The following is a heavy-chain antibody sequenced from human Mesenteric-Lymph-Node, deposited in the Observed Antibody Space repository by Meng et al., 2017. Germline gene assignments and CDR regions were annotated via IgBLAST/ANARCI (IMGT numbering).Heavy chain of an antibody. D-gene: IGHD7-27*01. CDR1: GFTFDDYA. V-gene: IGHV3-9*01. CDR3: TRDAGWGSLDY. J-gene: IGHJ4*02. Sequence: SLKISCAASGFTFDDYAMHWVRQAPGKGLEWVSGISWNSGSIGYADSVKGRFTISRDNAKNSRYLQMNSLRAEDTALYYCTRDAGWGSLDYWGQGTLVTVSS. CDR2: ISWNSGSI.